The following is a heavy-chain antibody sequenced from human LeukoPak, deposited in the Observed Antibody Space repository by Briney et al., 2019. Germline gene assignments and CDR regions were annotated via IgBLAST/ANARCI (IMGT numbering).Heavy chain of an antibody. V-gene: IGHV3-30*02. CDR1: GFTFSTFP. D-gene: IGHD3-22*01. Sequence: GGSLRLSCAASGFTFSTFPMHWVRQAPGKGLEWVALIQDDGATANYADSVRGRFTISRDNSKSTVYLQMNSLKPDDTAVYYCATQSITLVVVISPFDYWGQGTLVTVSS. CDR3: ATQSITLVVVISPFDY. J-gene: IGHJ4*02. CDR2: IQDDGATA.